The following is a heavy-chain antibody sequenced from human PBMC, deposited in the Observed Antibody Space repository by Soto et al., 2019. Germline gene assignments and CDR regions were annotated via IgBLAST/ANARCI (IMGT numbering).Heavy chain of an antibody. D-gene: IGHD6-6*01. V-gene: IGHV3-23*01. CDR1: GFTFSSYA. CDR3: AKDSSSSGFYYYGMDV. Sequence: GGSLRLSCAASGFTFSSYAMSWVRPAPGKGLEWVSALSGSGGSTYYADSVKGRFTISRDNSKNTLYLQRNSLRAEDTAVYYCAKDSSSSGFYYYGMDVWGQGTTVTVSS. J-gene: IGHJ6*02. CDR2: LSGSGGST.